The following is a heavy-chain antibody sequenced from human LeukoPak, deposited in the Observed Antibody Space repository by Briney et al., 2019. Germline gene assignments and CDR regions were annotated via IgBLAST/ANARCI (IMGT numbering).Heavy chain of an antibody. CDR1: GFTFDDYA. Sequence: GRSLRLSCAASGFTFDDYAMHWVRQAPGKGLEWVSSISSTSAYIYYADSVKGRFTLSRDNSKNTLYLQMNSLRAEDTAVYYCAKDTSSISSYYYYYYMDVWGKGTTVTVSS. CDR2: ISSTSAYI. V-gene: IGHV3-21*01. CDR3: AKDTSSISSYYYYYYMDV. D-gene: IGHD2-2*01. J-gene: IGHJ6*03.